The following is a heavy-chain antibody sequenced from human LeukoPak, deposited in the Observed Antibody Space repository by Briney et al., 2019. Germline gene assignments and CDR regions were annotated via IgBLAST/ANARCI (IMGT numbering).Heavy chain of an antibody. CDR1: GFTFSSYA. J-gene: IGHJ3*02. Sequence: GGSLRLSCAASGFTFSSYAMSWVRQAPGKGLEWVSAISGSGGSTYYADSVKGRFTISRDNSKNTLYLQMNSLRAEDTAVYYCAKDYDFWSGYSDAFDIWGQGTMVTVSS. CDR2: ISGSGGST. V-gene: IGHV3-23*01. D-gene: IGHD3-3*01. CDR3: AKDYDFWSGYSDAFDI.